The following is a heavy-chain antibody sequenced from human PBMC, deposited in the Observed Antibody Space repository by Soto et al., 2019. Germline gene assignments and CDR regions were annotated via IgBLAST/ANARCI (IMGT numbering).Heavy chain of an antibody. CDR1: GGSISTSNW. D-gene: IGHD5-18*01. J-gene: IGHJ4*02. V-gene: IGHV4-4*02. CDR2: IYHSGST. CDR3: ARRLSSYGYFDY. Sequence: SETLSLTCAVSGGSISTSNWWNWVRQPPGKGLEWIGEIYHSGSTNYNPSLKSRVIISLDKSKNQFSLKLSSVTAADTAVYYCARRLSSYGYFDYWGQGTLVT.